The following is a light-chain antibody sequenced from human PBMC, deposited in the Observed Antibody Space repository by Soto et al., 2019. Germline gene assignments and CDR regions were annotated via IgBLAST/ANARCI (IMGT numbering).Light chain of an antibody. Sequence: DIQMTQPPSPLSTSVGDRVTITSRASQSISTFLNWYQQKPGKAPNLLIYAASGLQSGVPSRFSGSGSGTDFTLTISSLQPEDFATYYCQQSYRTPITFGQGTRLEIK. CDR1: QSISTF. CDR2: AAS. V-gene: IGKV1-39*01. J-gene: IGKJ5*01. CDR3: QQSYRTPIT.